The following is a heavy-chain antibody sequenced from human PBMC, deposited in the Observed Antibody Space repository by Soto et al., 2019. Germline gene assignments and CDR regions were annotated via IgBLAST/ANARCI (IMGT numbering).Heavy chain of an antibody. D-gene: IGHD5-12*01. V-gene: IGHV5-10-1*01. CDR3: ASHLAPNSGSSSFAY. Sequence: PGESLKISCKGSGYTFTSYWISWVRQMPGKGLEWMGRIDPSDSYTNYSPSFEGHVTISADKSISTAYLQWSSLRASDTAIYYCASHLAPNSGSSSFAYWGQGTLVIVS. CDR2: IDPSDSYT. J-gene: IGHJ4*02. CDR1: GYTFTSYW.